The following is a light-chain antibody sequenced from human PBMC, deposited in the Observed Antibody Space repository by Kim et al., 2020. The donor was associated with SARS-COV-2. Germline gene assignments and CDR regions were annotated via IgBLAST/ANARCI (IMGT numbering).Light chain of an antibody. Sequence: GQSITISFPGPSSDVGGYNYASWSEQHTGKAHNLMIYDVSNRPSGVSNRFSGSKSGNTASLTISGLQAEDEADYYCSSYTSSSTVVFGGGTQLTVL. J-gene: IGLJ2*01. CDR3: SSYTSSSTVV. CDR2: DVS. V-gene: IGLV2-14*03. CDR1: SSDVGGYNY.